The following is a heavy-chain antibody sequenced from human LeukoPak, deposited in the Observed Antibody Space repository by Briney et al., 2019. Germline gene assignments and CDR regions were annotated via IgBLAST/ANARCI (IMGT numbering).Heavy chain of an antibody. J-gene: IGHJ4*02. CDR2: ISGYNGKT. Sequence: ASVKVSCKASGYTFNTYGITWVRQAPGQGLEWMGWISGYNGKTKYAQKLQDRVTMTTDTSTTTAYMELRSLRSDDTAVYYCARAAEWFGELSTKPFDYWGQGTLVTVSS. V-gene: IGHV1-18*01. CDR1: GYTFNTYG. CDR3: ARAAEWFGELSTKPFDY. D-gene: IGHD3-10*01.